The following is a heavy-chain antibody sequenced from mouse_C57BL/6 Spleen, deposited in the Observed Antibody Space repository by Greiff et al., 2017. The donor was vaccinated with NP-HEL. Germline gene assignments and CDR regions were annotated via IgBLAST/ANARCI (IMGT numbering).Heavy chain of an antibody. D-gene: IGHD1-2*01. CDR1: GYSITSGYY. CDR3: ARTATGYAMDY. CDR2: ISYDGSN. J-gene: IGHJ4*01. V-gene: IGHV3-6*01. Sequence: VQLQQSGPGLVKPSQSLSLTCSVTGYSITSGYYWNWIRQFPGNKLEWMGYISYDGSNNYNPSLKNRISITRDTSKNQFFLKLNSVTTEDTATYYCARTATGYAMDYWGQGTSVTVSS.